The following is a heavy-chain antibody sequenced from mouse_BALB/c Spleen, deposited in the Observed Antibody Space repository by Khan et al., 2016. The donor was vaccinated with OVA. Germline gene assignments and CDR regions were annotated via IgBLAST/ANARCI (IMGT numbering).Heavy chain of an antibody. CDR3: ARDGSRYNYAMDY. Sequence: EVQLQESGPGLVKPSQSLSLTCTVTGHSITSDYAWNWIRQFPGNKLEWMGYISSSGSTNYNPALKSRISITRDTSKNQFFLQLNSVTTEDTATYYCARDGSRYNYAMDYWGQGTSVTVSS. D-gene: IGHD2-3*01. CDR2: ISSSGST. CDR1: GHSITSDYA. J-gene: IGHJ4*01. V-gene: IGHV3-2*02.